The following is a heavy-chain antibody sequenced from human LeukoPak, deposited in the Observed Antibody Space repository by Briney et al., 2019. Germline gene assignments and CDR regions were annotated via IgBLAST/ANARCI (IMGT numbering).Heavy chain of an antibody. J-gene: IGHJ4*02. V-gene: IGHV4-59*08. CDR3: AALGDYAPIGLDY. CDR1: GGSISNYY. D-gene: IGHD4-17*01. Sequence: PSETLSLTCTVSGGSISNYYWSWIRQPPGKGLEWIGYIYYTGSTNYSPSLKSRVNMSIDTSKNQFSLRLTSVTAADTAVYYCAALGDYAPIGLDYWGQGTLVTVSS. CDR2: IYYTGST.